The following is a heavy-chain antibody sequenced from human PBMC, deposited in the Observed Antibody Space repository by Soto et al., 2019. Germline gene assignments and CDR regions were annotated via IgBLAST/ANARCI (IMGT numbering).Heavy chain of an antibody. V-gene: IGHV3-48*02. D-gene: IGHD4-4*01. CDR2: ISSSSSTI. CDR3: ARDMTPVTTSYYYGMDV. Sequence: EVELVESGGGLVQPGGSLRLSCAASGFTFSSYSMNWVRQAPGKGLEWVSYISSSSSTIYYADSVKGRFTISRDNAKHSLYLQMNSLRDEDKAVYYCARDMTPVTTSYYYGMDVWGQGPTVTVSS. CDR1: GFTFSSYS. J-gene: IGHJ6*02.